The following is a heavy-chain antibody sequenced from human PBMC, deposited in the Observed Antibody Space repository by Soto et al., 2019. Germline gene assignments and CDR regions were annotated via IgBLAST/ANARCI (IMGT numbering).Heavy chain of an antibody. J-gene: IGHJ6*02. V-gene: IGHV5-51*01. Sequence: GESLKISCKGSGYTFSDYWIGWVRQMTGKSLEWMGNIYPGDSDIRYSPSFQGQVTFSADKSISTAYLQWGSLKASDTATYYCVRRGYSYAELRVLDVWGQGTTVTVSS. D-gene: IGHD5-18*01. CDR2: IYPGDSDI. CDR1: GYTFSDYW. CDR3: VRRGYSYAELRVLDV.